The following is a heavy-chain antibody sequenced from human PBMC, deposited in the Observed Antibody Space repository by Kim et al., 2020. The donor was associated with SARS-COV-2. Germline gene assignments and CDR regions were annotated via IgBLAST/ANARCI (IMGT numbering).Heavy chain of an antibody. CDR1: GFTFSGSA. V-gene: IGHV3-73*01. Sequence: GGSLRLSCAASGFTFSGSAMHWVRQASGKGLEWVGRIRSKANSYATAYAASVKGRFTISRDDSKNTAYLQMNSLKTEDTAVYYCTRHFSTPYCGGDCYHTDYWGQGTLVTVSS. J-gene: IGHJ4*02. CDR3: TRHFSTPYCGGDCYHTDY. CDR2: IRSKANSYAT. D-gene: IGHD2-21*02.